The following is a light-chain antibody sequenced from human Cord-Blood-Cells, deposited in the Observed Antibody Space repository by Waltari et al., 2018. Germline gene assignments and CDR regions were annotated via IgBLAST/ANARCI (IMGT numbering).Light chain of an antibody. CDR1: SSDVGSYNL. V-gene: IGLV2-23*01. J-gene: IGLJ1*01. Sequence: QSALTQPASVSGSPGQSITISCTGTSSDVGSYNLFSWYQQHPGKAPKLMIYEGSKRPSGFSNRFAGSKSGNTASLTISGLQAEDEADYYCCSYAGSSVFGTGTKVTVL. CDR3: CSYAGSSV. CDR2: EGS.